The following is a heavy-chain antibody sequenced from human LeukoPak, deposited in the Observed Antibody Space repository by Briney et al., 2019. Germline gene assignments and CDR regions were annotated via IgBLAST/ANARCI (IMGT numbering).Heavy chain of an antibody. CDR3: ARLAPNYYYYGMDV. CDR1: GGSISSYY. Sequence: PSETLSLTCTVSGGSISSYYWSWIRQPPGKGLEWIGYIYHSGSTNYNPSLKSRVTISVDTSKNQFSLKLSSVTAADTAVYYCARLAPNYYYYGMDVWGQGTTVTVSS. CDR2: IYHSGST. J-gene: IGHJ6*02. V-gene: IGHV4-59*01.